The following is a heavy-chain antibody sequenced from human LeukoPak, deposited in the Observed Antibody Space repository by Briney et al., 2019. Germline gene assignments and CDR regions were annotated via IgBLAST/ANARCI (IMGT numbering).Heavy chain of an antibody. V-gene: IGHV1-46*01. CDR2: INPSGGST. CDR3: ARGTAAGTPYFDY. D-gene: IGHD6-13*01. Sequence: ASVKVSCKASGYTFTNYGITWVRQAPGQGLEWMGIINPSGGSTSYAQKFQGRVTMTRDTSTSTVYMELSSLRSEDTAVYYCARGTAAGTPYFDYWGQGTLVTVSS. J-gene: IGHJ4*02. CDR1: GYTFTNYG.